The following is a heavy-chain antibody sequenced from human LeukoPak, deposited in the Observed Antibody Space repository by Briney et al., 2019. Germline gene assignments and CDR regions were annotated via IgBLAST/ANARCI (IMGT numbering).Heavy chain of an antibody. J-gene: IGHJ3*02. CDR3: ARDLGGGDAFDI. Sequence: GGSLRLSCAASGFTFSSYAMGWVRQAPGKGLEWVSAITASGGNTYYADSVKGRFTISRDNAKNSLYLQMNSLRAEDTAVYYCARDLGGGDAFDIWGQGTMVTVSS. CDR1: GFTFSSYA. V-gene: IGHV3-23*01. CDR2: ITASGGNT. D-gene: IGHD3-16*01.